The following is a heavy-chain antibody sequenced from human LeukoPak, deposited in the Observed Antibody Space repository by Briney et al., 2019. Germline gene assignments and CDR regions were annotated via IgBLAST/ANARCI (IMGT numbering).Heavy chain of an antibody. Sequence: GGSLRLSCAASGFTFSDYYMTWIRQAPGKGLEWVSYISRSGNTIYYADSLKGRFTISRDNAKTSLYLQMNSLRAEDTAVYYCARGYYYDTSGYGSIFDYWGQGTLVIVSS. CDR2: ISRSGNTI. J-gene: IGHJ4*02. CDR1: GFTFSDYY. CDR3: ARGYYYDTSGYGSIFDY. V-gene: IGHV3-11*01. D-gene: IGHD3-22*01.